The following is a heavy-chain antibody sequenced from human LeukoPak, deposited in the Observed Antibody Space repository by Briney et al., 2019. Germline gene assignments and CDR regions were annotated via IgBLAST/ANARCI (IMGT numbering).Heavy chain of an antibody. CDR1: GFTVSGNY. V-gene: IGHV3-53*01. CDR3: ARLAMVRGVRGYFDL. J-gene: IGHJ2*01. Sequence: GGSLRLSCEDSGFTVSGNYMSWVRQAPGEGLEWVSVIYIGGSTYYADSVKDRFTISRDNSKNTLYLQMNSLRAEDTAVYYCARLAMVRGVRGYFDLWGRGTLVTVSS. D-gene: IGHD3-10*01. CDR2: IYIGGST.